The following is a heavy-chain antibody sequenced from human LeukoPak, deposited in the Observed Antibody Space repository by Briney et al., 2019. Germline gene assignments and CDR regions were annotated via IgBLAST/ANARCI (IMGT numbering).Heavy chain of an antibody. CDR2: ISGSGGST. V-gene: IGHV3-23*01. CDR1: GFTFSSYA. Sequence: QPGGSLGLSCAASGFTFSSYAMSWVRQAPGKGLEWVPAISGSGGSTYYADSVKGRFTISRDNSKNTLYLQMNSLRAEDTAVYYCAKAYGSGSRPFPFDYWGQGTLVTVSS. D-gene: IGHD3-10*01. CDR3: AKAYGSGSRPFPFDY. J-gene: IGHJ4*02.